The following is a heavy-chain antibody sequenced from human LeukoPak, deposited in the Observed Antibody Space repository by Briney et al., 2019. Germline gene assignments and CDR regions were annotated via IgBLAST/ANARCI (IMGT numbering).Heavy chain of an antibody. D-gene: IGHD3-16*02. CDR1: GCTYSSYA. CDR2: IIPIFGTA. CDR3: ASGKVSDYCWRSFSYDDFDI. J-gene: IGHJ3*02. Sequence: ASVKVSCKASGCTYSSYAISWVRQAPGQGLEWMGGIIPIFGTANYAQKFQGRVTITADESTSTAYMELSSLRSEDTAVYYCASGKVSDYCWRSFSYDDFDIWGQGTMVTVSS. V-gene: IGHV1-69*13.